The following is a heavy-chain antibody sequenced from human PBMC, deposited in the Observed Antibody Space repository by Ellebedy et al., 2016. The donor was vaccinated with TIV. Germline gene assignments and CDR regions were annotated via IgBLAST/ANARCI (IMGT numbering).Heavy chain of an antibody. D-gene: IGHD6-6*01. CDR2: ISWNSGSI. CDR1: GFTFDDYA. V-gene: IGHV3-9*01. Sequence: SLKISXAASGFTFDDYAMHWVRQAPGKGLEWVSGISWNSGSIGYADSVKGRFTISRDNAKNSLYLQMNSLRAEDTALYYCAYSSSSSDYWGQGTLVTVPS. CDR3: AYSSSSSDY. J-gene: IGHJ4*02.